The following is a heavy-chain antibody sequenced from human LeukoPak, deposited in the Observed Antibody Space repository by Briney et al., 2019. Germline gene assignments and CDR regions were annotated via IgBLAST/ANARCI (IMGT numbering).Heavy chain of an antibody. CDR3: AIPGANTVTTLDY. J-gene: IGHJ4*02. CDR2: INHSGST. D-gene: IGHD4-17*01. V-gene: IGHV4-34*01. Sequence: SETLSLTCAVYGGSFSGYYWSWIRQPPGKGLEWIGEINHSGSTNYNPSLKSRVTISVDTSKNQFSLKLGSVTAADTAVYYCAIPGANTVTTLDYWGQGTLVTVSS. CDR1: GGSFSGYY.